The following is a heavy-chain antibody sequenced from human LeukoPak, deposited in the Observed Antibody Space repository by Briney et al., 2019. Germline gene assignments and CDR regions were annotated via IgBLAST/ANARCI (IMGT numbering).Heavy chain of an antibody. CDR3: AKVVRVAAIRGYFEY. CDR2: ISGSGSNT. V-gene: IGHV3-23*01. J-gene: IGHJ4*02. D-gene: IGHD3-3*01. CDR1: GFTCSSYA. Sequence: GGSLRLSCAASGFTCSSYAMSWVRQAPGKGLEWVSAISGSGSNTYYADSVKGRFTISRDNSKNTLYLQMNSLRAEDTAVYYCAKVVRVAAIRGYFEYWGQGTLVTVSS.